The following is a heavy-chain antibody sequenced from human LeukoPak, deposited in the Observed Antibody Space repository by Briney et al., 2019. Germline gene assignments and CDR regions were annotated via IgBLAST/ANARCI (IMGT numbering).Heavy chain of an antibody. D-gene: IGHD2-15*01. CDR2: IYYSGST. CDR3: ARDPRSSGYCSGGSCSDWFDP. J-gene: IGHJ5*02. CDR1: GGSVSRGSYY. V-gene: IGHV4-61*01. Sequence: SETLSLTCTVSGGSVSRGSYYWSWIRQTPGKGLEWIGYIYYSGSTNYNPSLKSRVTISVDPSKNQFSLKLSSVTAADTAVYYCARDPRSSGYCSGGSCSDWFDPWGQGTLVTVSS.